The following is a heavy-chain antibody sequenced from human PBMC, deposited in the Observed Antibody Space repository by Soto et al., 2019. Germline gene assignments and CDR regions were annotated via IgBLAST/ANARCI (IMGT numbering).Heavy chain of an antibody. V-gene: IGHV1-18*01. CDR1: GYTFTSYG. CDR3: ARDYALNSYSSGWYDY. CDR2: ISAYNGNT. D-gene: IGHD6-19*01. J-gene: IGHJ4*02. Sequence: ASVKVSCQASGYTFTSYGISWVRKAPGQGLEWMGWISAYNGNTNYAQKLQGRVTMTTDTSTSTAYMELRSLRSDDTAVYYCARDYALNSYSSGWYDYWGQGTLVTVSS.